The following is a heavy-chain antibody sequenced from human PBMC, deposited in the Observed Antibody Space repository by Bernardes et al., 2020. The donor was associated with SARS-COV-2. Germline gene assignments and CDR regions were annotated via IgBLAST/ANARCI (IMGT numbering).Heavy chain of an antibody. Sequence: ASVKVSCKASGYTFTSYGISWVRQAPGQGLEWMGWISAYNGNTNYAQKLQGRVTMTTDTSTSTAYMELRSLRSDDTAVYYCARGAGSYYDFWSGYYLDYWGQGTLVTVSS. D-gene: IGHD3-3*01. CDR1: GYTFTSYG. V-gene: IGHV1-18*01. CDR3: ARGAGSYYDFWSGYYLDY. CDR2: ISAYNGNT. J-gene: IGHJ4*02.